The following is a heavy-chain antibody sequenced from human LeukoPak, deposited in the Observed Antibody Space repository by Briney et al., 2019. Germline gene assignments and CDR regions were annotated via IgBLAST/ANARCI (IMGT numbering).Heavy chain of an antibody. CDR1: AFTFSDYS. V-gene: IGHV3-48*01. Sequence: SGGSLRLSCAASAFTFSDYSMNWVRQAPGKGLEWISYISGRSSTIYYADSVRGRFTISRDNAKNSMYLQLNSLRAEDTAVYYRARDRLTSGSYFFHYWGQGTLVTVSS. D-gene: IGHD1-26*01. CDR2: ISGRSSTI. CDR3: ARDRLTSGSYFFHY. J-gene: IGHJ4*02.